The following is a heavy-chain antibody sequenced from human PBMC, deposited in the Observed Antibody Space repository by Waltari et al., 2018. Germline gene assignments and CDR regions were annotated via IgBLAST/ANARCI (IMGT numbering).Heavy chain of an antibody. V-gene: IGHV4-4*07. J-gene: IGHJ5*01. CDR2: IYSTGYT. Sequence: QVHLRESGPGLVKPSETLFLTCNVSSDSFKTSYWAWIRQSAGMRLEWIGRIYSTGYTRYNPCLESRVTISIDTSQNQISLRLTSVTVADTAVYFCARDRIAVSGSPPLSYNWFDFWGQGTRVAVSS. CDR3: ARDRIAVSGSPPLSYNWFDF. CDR1: SDSFKTSY. D-gene: IGHD6-19*01.